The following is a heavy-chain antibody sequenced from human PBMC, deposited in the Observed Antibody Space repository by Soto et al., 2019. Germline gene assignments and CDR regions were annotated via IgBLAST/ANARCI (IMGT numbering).Heavy chain of an antibody. Sequence: EVQLLESGGGLVQPGGSLRLSCAASGFTFSSYAMSWVRQAPGRGLEWVSAISGSGGSTYYADSVRGRFTISRDNSKNTLYLQMSSLRAEDTAVYYCANRAVECGGGSCYYFDYWGWGTLVTVSS. CDR1: GFTFSSYA. J-gene: IGHJ4*02. V-gene: IGHV3-23*01. CDR2: ISGSGGST. CDR3: ANRAVECGGGSCYYFDY. D-gene: IGHD2-15*01.